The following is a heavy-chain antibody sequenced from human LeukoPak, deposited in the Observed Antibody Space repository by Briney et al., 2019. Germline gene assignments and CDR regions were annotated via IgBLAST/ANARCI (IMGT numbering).Heavy chain of an antibody. J-gene: IGHJ6*02. D-gene: IGHD2-21*02. CDR1: GFIVSNNY. CDR2: IYVDNNV. Sequence: GGSLRLSCVASGFIVSNNYLNWVRQAPGKGLEWLSIIYVDNNVYYADSVKGRFTISRDNSKNTLYLQMNSLRAEDTAVYYCARDYCGGDYCYYYYYGMDVWGQGTTVTVSS. V-gene: IGHV3-66*02. CDR3: ARDYCGGDYCYYYYYGMDV.